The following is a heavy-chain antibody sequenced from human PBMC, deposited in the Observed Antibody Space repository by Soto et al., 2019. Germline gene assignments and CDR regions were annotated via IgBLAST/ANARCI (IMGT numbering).Heavy chain of an antibody. CDR1: GASISSSNW. D-gene: IGHD3-16*01. V-gene: IGHV4-4*02. J-gene: IGHJ4*02. CDR2: IYHSGST. Sequence: QVQLQESGPGLVKPSGTLSLTCAVSGASISSSNWWSWVRLPPGKGLEWIGEIYHSGSTNYNPSLTSRVTISRAKSTDRFSRKLSSGTAADTAVCYGARDGGGPTTSENWGQGTLVTVSS. CDR3: ARDGGGPTTSEN.